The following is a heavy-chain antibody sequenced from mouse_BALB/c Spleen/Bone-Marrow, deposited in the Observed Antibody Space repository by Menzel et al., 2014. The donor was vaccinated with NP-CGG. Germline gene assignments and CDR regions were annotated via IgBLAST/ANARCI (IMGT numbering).Heavy chain of an antibody. D-gene: IGHD2-4*01. Sequence: VQLQQSGAELVKPGASVKLSCTASGFNIKDTYMHWVKQRPEQGLEWIGRIDPANGNTKYDPKFQDKATITTDTSSNTACLQLSSLTSEDTAVYYCARDDYDDYYAMDYWGQGTSVTVSS. J-gene: IGHJ4*01. CDR2: IDPANGNT. CDR1: GFNIKDTY. V-gene: IGHV14-3*02. CDR3: ARDDYDDYYAMDY.